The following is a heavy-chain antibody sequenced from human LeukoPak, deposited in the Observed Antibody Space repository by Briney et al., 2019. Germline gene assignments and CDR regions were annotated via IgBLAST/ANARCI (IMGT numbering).Heavy chain of an antibody. CDR3: ARGRYCSGGSCYYRWFDP. CDR2: IYYSGST. D-gene: IGHD2-15*01. Sequence: SETLSLTCTVSGGSISSSSYYWGWIRQPPGKGLEWIGSIYYSGSTYYNPSLKSRVTMSVDTSKNQFSLKLSSVTAADTAVYYCARGRYCSGGSCYYRWFDPRGQGTLVTVSS. J-gene: IGHJ5*02. V-gene: IGHV4-39*07. CDR1: GGSISSSSYY.